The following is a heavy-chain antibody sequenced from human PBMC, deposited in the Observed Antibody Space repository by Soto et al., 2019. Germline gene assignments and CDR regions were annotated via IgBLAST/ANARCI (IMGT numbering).Heavy chain of an antibody. J-gene: IGHJ3*02. CDR1: GYTFTSYG. Sequence: GASVKVSCKASGYTFTSYGISWVRQAPGQGLEWMGWISAYNGNTNYAQKLQGRVTMTTDTSTSTAYMELRSLRSDDTAVYYCARKDSPGYCSSTSCYGLVRHAAFDIWGQGTMVTVSS. CDR2: ISAYNGNT. V-gene: IGHV1-18*01. D-gene: IGHD2-2*01. CDR3: ARKDSPGYCSSTSCYGLVRHAAFDI.